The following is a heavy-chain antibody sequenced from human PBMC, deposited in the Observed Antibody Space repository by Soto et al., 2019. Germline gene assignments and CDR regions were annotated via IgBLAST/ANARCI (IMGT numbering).Heavy chain of an antibody. Sequence: TSETLSLTCSVSGGSISTSSSTYYWGWMRQPPGKGLEWIASFFYSGKSFYNPSLKSRVTMSVDTSKNQFSLNLSSVTAADTAVYYCVRRHGLIVDAYYWGQGTLVTVSS. D-gene: IGHD2-21*01. J-gene: IGHJ4*02. V-gene: IGHV4-39*01. CDR3: VRRHGLIVDAYY. CDR2: FFYSGKS. CDR1: GGSISTSSSTYY.